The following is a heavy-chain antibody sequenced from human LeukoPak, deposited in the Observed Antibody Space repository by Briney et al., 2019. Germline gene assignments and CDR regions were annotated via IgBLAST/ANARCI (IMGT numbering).Heavy chain of an antibody. D-gene: IGHD6-13*01. V-gene: IGHV4-59*01. J-gene: IGHJ6*03. CDR2: IYYSGST. CDR3: ARTTEAHSWRTRYYDYYMDV. CDR1: GGSISNY. Sequence: PSETLSLTCTVSGGSISNYWSWIRQPPGKGLEGFGYIYYSGSTNYSPSLKNRVTISVDASKNEFSLKLNSVTAADTAVYYCARTTEAHSWRTRYYDYYMDVWGKGTTVTVSS.